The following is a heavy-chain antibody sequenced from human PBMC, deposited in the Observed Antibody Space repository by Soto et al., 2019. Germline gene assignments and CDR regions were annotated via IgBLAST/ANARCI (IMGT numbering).Heavy chain of an antibody. V-gene: IGHV1-18*01. Sequence: GASVKVSCKASGYTFNSYGISWVRQAPGQGLEWMGWISVYNGNTNYAQKLQGRVTMTTDTSTSTAYMELRSLRSDDTAVYYCASGWFGEFVYYFDYWGQGTLVTVSS. CDR2: ISVYNGNT. CDR3: ASGWFGEFVYYFDY. D-gene: IGHD3-10*01. CDR1: GYTFNSYG. J-gene: IGHJ4*02.